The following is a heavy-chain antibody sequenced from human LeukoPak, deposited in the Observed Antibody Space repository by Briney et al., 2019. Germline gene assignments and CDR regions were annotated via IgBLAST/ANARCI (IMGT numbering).Heavy chain of an antibody. CDR1: GFTFSNYA. D-gene: IGHD4-17*01. J-gene: IGHJ2*01. V-gene: IGHV3-23*01. Sequence: GGSLRLSCEASGFTFSNYAMSWVRQAPGRGLEWVSAISGSSGLTYYADSVKGRFTISRDNSKNTLYLQMNSLRAEDTAVYYCAKQFLGDYDWYFDLWGRGTLVTVSS. CDR3: AKQFLGDYDWYFDL. CDR2: ISGSSGLT.